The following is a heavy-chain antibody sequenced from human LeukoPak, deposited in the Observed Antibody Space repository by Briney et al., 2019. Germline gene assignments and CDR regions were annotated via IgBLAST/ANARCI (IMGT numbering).Heavy chain of an antibody. D-gene: IGHD2-21*02. CDR2: ISSSSSYI. CDR3: ARELAYCGGDCFSAFDI. V-gene: IGHV3-21*01. J-gene: IGHJ3*02. CDR1: EFTFSSYE. Sequence: KPGGSLRLSCAAYEFTFSSYEMNWVRQAPGKGLEWVSSISSSSSYIYYADSVKGRFTISRDNAKNSLYLQMNSLRAEDTAVYYCARELAYCGGDCFSAFDIWGQGTMVTVSS.